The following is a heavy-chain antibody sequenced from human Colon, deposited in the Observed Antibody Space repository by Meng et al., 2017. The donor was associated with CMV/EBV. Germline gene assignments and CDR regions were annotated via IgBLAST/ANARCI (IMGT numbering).Heavy chain of an antibody. CDR2: TFHSGGT. V-gene: IGHV4-61*01. J-gene: IGHJ3*01. CDR3: ARDGAMVAYGGNCNAFDV. D-gene: IGHD4-23*01. Sequence: SGTLSLTCTVSGGSVTGGNSYWSWIRQPPGKGLEWILDTFHSGGTNYNPSLKSRVTISVDTHKNQFSLKMRSVTSADTAVYYCARDGAMVAYGGNCNAFDVWGQGIMVTVSS. CDR1: GGSVTGGNSY.